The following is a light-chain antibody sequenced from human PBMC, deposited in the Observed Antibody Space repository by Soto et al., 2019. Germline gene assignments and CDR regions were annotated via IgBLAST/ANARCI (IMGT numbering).Light chain of an antibody. CDR2: GAS. Sequence: EVVLTQSPGTLSLSPGERATLSCRASQSVTSSYLAWYQHKPGQAPRLLIYGASTRATGIPDRFSGSGSGTDFTLTISRLEPADFAVYICQQYDTSPWTFGQGTKVDIK. CDR3: QQYDTSPWT. V-gene: IGKV3-20*01. CDR1: QSVTSSY. J-gene: IGKJ1*01.